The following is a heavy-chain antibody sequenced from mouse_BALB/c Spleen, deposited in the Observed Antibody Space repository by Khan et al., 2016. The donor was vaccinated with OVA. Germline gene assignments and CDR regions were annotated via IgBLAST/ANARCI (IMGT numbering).Heavy chain of an antibody. J-gene: IGHJ3*01. CDR3: VRGGTFAY. D-gene: IGHD3-3*01. CDR2: NSTNYGDA. Sequence: QVQLQQSGAELVRPSVSVTISCKATGYTFTDYAMRWVMQKYPKSLLWTGVNSTNYGDADYNPQLQGQVSMTVDRSFSQVYLKLARLTSEDSATYYCVRGGTFAYWSQGTLITVSA. CDR1: GYTFTDYA. V-gene: IGHV1S137*01.